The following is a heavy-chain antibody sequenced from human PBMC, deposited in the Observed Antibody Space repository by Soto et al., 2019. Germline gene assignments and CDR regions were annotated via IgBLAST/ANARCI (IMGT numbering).Heavy chain of an antibody. CDR1: GFTVSSHY. Sequence: EVQLVESGGGLVQPGGSLRLSCAVSGFTVSSHYMSWVRQAPGKGLEWVSVIYSGGSTYYADSVKSRFTISRDNSKNTLYLQMNSLRAEDSAVYYCAQHDWFDPWGQGTLVTVSS. V-gene: IGHV3-66*04. CDR3: AQHDWFDP. CDR2: IYSGGST. J-gene: IGHJ5*02.